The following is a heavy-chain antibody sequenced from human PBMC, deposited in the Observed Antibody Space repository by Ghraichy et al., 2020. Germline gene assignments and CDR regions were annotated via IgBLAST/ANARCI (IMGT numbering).Heavy chain of an antibody. CDR2: INTYNDNT. CDR3: ARDYYGGNSNDF. D-gene: IGHD4-23*01. CDR1: GYTFSNYG. Sequence: ASVKVSRKASGYTFSNYGVTWVRQAPGQGLEWMGWINTYNDNTNYAQKFQGRVSMTTDTSTTTAYLELRSLRSDDTAVYYCARDYYGGNSNDFWGQEPWSPSP. J-gene: IGHJ4*01. V-gene: IGHV1-18*01.